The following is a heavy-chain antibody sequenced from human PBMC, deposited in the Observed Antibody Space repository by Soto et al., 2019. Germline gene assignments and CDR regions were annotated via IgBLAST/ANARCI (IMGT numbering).Heavy chain of an antibody. D-gene: IGHD3-10*01. J-gene: IGHJ6*02. Sequence: ASVKVSCKASGYTFTSYAMHWVRQAPGERLEWMGWINAGNGNTKYSQKFQGRVTITRDTSASTAYMELSSLRSEDTAVYYCARGYYYGSGRNYGMDVWGQGTTVTVSS. V-gene: IGHV1-3*01. CDR2: INAGNGNT. CDR3: ARGYYYGSGRNYGMDV. CDR1: GYTFTSYA.